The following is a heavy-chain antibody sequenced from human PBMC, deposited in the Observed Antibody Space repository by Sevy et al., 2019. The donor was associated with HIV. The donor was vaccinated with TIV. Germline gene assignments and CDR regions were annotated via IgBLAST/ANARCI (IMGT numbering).Heavy chain of an antibody. D-gene: IGHD3-3*01. CDR3: VKDPDYNFWRGDYGMDV. CDR2: ISSDGVST. Sequence: GSLRLSCSGSGFSFSNSAMNWVRQTPGKGLKYVSAISSDGVSTYYTASVRGRFTISRDNSKNTLYLQMSSLRVEDTAVYYCVKDPDYNFWRGDYGMDVWGQGTTVTVSS. CDR1: GFSFSNSA. J-gene: IGHJ6*02. V-gene: IGHV3-64D*06.